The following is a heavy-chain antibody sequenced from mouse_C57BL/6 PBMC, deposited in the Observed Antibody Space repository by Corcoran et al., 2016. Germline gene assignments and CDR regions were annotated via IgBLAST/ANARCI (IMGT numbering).Heavy chain of an antibody. J-gene: IGHJ3*01. CDR2: INPNYGGT. Sequence: EVQLQQSGPELVKPGASVKISCKASGYTFTDYYMNWVKQSHGKSLEWIGDINPNYGGTSYNQKFKGKATLTVDKSSSTAYMELRSLTSEDSAVYYCARGVAYWGQGTLVTVSA. V-gene: IGHV1-26*01. CDR3: ARGVAY. CDR1: GYTFTDYY.